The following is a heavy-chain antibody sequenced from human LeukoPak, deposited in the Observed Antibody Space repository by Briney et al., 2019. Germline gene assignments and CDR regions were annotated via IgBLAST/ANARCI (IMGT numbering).Heavy chain of an antibody. CDR1: GGSISSSRYY. D-gene: IGHD1-26*01. CDR3: ARQRGSYGEDI. V-gene: IGHV4-39*01. J-gene: IGHJ3*02. CDR2: IYYSGST. Sequence: SEALSLTCTVSGGSISSSRYYWGWIRQPPGKGLEWIGSIYYSGSTYYNPSLKSRVTISVDTSKNQFSLKLSSVTAADTAVYYCARQRGSYGEDIWGQGTMVTVSS.